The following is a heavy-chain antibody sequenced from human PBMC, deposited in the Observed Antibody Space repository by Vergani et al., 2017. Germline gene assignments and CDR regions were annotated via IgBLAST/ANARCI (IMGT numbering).Heavy chain of an antibody. V-gene: IGHV4-30-4*08. CDR1: GSSVKSGDYY. J-gene: IGHJ4*02. CDR3: ARGPIYYLGSGSYKGYFGY. D-gene: IGHD3-10*01. CDR2: TSYRETT. Sequence: QVQLQESGPGLVKPSQTLSLTCSVSGSSVKSGDYYWTWIRQPPGKGLEWLGHTSYRETTNYNVSLKSRISMSMDTSKNQFYLNLESLTAADTAVYFCARGPIYYLGSGSYKGYFGYWGQGTLVIVSS.